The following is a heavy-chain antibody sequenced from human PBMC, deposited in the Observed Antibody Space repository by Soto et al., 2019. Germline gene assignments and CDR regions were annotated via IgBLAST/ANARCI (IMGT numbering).Heavy chain of an antibody. CDR3: ARGGPSITALDY. Sequence: ASVKVSCKASGYTFTSYAMHWVRQAPGQRLEWMGWINAGNGNTKYSQKFQGRVTITRDTSASTAYMELSSLRSEDTAVRYCARGGPSITALDYWGQGTLVTVSS. D-gene: IGHD1-20*01. CDR2: INAGNGNT. V-gene: IGHV1-3*01. CDR1: GYTFTSYA. J-gene: IGHJ4*02.